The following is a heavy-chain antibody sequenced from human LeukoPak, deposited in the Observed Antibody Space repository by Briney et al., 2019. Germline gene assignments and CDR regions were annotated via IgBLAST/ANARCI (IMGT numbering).Heavy chain of an antibody. D-gene: IGHD6-19*01. CDR2: ISSGGSTM. Sequence: PGGSLRLSCAATGFTFSSYEMNWVRQAPGKGLEWVSYISSGGSTMYYADSVKGRFTISRDNAKNSLYLQMNSLRAEDTAVYYCARAIAVSPWYFDLWGRGTLVTVSS. CDR3: ARAIAVSPWYFDL. V-gene: IGHV3-48*03. CDR1: GFTFSSYE. J-gene: IGHJ2*01.